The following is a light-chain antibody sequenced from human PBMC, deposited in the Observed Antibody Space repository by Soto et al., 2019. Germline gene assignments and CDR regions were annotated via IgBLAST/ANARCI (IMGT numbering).Light chain of an antibody. CDR2: DAS. J-gene: IGKJ4*01. V-gene: IGKV3-11*01. CDR3: QQRSNWSFT. CDR1: QSVSSY. Sequence: EIVLTQSPATLSLSPGERATLSCRASQSVSSYLAWYQQKPGQAPRLLIYDASNRAPGIPARFSGSGSRTDFPLTISSLEPEDFAVYYCQQRSNWSFTFGGGTKVEIK.